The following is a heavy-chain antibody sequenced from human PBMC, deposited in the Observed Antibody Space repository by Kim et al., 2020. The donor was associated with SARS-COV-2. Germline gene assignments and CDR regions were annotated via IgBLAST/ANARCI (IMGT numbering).Heavy chain of an antibody. CDR2: IYYSGST. J-gene: IGHJ5*02. Sequence: SETLSLTCTVSGGSISSGDYYWSWIRQPPGKGLEWIGYIYYSGSTYYNPSLKSRVTISVDTSKNQFSLKLSSVTAADTAVYYCARDLGMVRGVIIPENWFDPWGQGTLVTVSS. D-gene: IGHD3-10*01. CDR3: ARDLGMVRGVIIPENWFDP. CDR1: GGSISSGDYY. V-gene: IGHV4-30-4*01.